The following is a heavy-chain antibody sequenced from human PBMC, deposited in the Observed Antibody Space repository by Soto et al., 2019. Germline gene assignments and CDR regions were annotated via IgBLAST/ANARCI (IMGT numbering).Heavy chain of an antibody. CDR3: AKDSGERVGTVLGDCNYYGLDA. Sequence: AGSLRLSCTGSGFIFSSSAMPWVRQAPGQGLEWLAVIYYDGTDYHYASSVKGRFTITRDNTTIKLVMQKNNLRLEDTAVYYWAKDSGERVGTVLGDCNYYGLDAWGRGTKVTVSS. CDR2: IYYDGTDY. J-gene: IGHJ6*02. CDR1: GFIFSSSA. D-gene: IGHD4-17*01. V-gene: IGHV3-30*18.